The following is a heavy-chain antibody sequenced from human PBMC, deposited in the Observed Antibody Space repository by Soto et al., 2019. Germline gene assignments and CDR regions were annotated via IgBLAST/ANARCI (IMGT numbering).Heavy chain of an antibody. CDR3: ARGEDAFFYYGLDV. CDR1: GGPITSSY. V-gene: IGHV4-59*01. CDR2: IYDTGISGYTPST. J-gene: IGHJ6*02. Sequence: PSETLSPTCTVSGGPITSSYWSWIRRPPGKGREWIAYIYDTGISGYTPSTSYNPSLKRRVTMSVDTSKSQFSRKLTSVTAADTAVYYCARGEDAFFYYGLDVWGQGIPVTVSS.